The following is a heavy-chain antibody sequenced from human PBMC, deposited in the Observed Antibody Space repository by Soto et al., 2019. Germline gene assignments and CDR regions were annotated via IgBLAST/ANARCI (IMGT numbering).Heavy chain of an antibody. CDR3: AKASGRSWYNWFDP. CDR1: GGNFTSYA. V-gene: IGHV1-69*01. Sequence: QVQLVQSGAEVKKPGSSVKVSCKASGGNFTSYAISWVRQAPGQGLEFMGGIVPLFGTTNYAHKFRGRVTVTADESTSTVYMEMSSLRSEDTAVYYCAKASGRSWYNWFDPWGQGTLVTGST. J-gene: IGHJ5*02. D-gene: IGHD6-13*01. CDR2: IVPLFGTT.